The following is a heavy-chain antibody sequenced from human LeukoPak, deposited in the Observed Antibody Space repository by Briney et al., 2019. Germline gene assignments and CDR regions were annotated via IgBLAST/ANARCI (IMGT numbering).Heavy chain of an antibody. D-gene: IGHD3-3*01. CDR1: GFTFSSYS. CDR3: ARTIFGVTHGFDI. CDR2: ISSSSSYI. Sequence: GGSLRLSCAASGFTFSSYSMNWVRQAPGKGLEWVSSISSSSSYIYYTDSVKGRFTISRDNSKNTLYLQMNSLRAEDTAVYYCARTIFGVTHGFDIWGQGTMVTVSS. V-gene: IGHV3-21*04. J-gene: IGHJ3*02.